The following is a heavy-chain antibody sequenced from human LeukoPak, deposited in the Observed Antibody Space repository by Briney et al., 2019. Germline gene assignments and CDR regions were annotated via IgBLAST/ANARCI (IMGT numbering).Heavy chain of an antibody. CDR3: ARDRVAAAYYYYGMDV. Sequence: KPSETLSLTCTVSGGSISSYYWSWMRQPPGKGLEWCGYIYYSGSTNYNPSLKSRVTISVDTSKSQFSLKLSSVTAADTAVYYCARDRVAAAYYYYGMDVWGQGTTVTVSS. J-gene: IGHJ6*02. V-gene: IGHV4-59*01. CDR1: GGSISSYY. CDR2: IYYSGST. D-gene: IGHD6-13*01.